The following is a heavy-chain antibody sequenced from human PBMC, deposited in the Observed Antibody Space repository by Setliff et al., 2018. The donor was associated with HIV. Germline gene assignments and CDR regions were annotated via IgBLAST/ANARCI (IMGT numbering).Heavy chain of an antibody. CDR1: GGTFSSYP. Sequence: ASVKVSCKASGGTFSSYPVSWVRQAPGQGLEWMGGIIPIFGTTHYAQKFQGRVTVTADESTSTAYMQLSSLRSDDTAVYYCARGRNYDSSGYGDYYYYMDVWGKGTTVTVSS. CDR2: IIPIFGTT. CDR3: ARGRNYDSSGYGDYYYYMDV. D-gene: IGHD3-22*01. V-gene: IGHV1-69*13. J-gene: IGHJ6*03.